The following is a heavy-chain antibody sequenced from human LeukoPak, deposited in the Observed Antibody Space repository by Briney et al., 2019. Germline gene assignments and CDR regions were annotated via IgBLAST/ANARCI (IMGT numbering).Heavy chain of an antibody. Sequence: PGGSLRLSCAASGFTFSSYWMSWVRQAPGKGLEWVANIKQDGSEKYYVDSVKGRFTISRDNAKNSLYLLMNSLGAEDTAVYYCARGYYYDSSGYRDYFDYWGQGTLVTVSS. V-gene: IGHV3-7*01. J-gene: IGHJ4*02. CDR3: ARGYYYDSSGYRDYFDY. D-gene: IGHD3-22*01. CDR2: IKQDGSEK. CDR1: GFTFSSYW.